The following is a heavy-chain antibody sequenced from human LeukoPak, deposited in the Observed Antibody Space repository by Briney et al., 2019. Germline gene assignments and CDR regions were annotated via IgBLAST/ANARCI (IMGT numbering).Heavy chain of an antibody. CDR2: ISYDGSNK. J-gene: IGHJ4*01. CDR3: GEDLRGSFDS. Sequence: GGSLRLSCAASGFILSNHWMTWVRQAPGKGLEWLAVISYDGSNKYYADSEKGRFTICRDNSKNTLYLQMNSLRAEDTAVYYGGEDLRGSFDSWGQEPWSPSPQ. CDR1: GFILSNHW. V-gene: IGHV3-30*18. D-gene: IGHD5/OR15-5a*01.